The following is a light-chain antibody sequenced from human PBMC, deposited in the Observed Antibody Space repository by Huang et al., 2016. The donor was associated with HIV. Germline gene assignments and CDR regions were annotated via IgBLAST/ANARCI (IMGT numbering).Light chain of an antibody. J-gene: IGKJ1*01. CDR1: QSVNNY. V-gene: IGKV1-39*01. CDR3: QQSFINPQT. CDR2: AAS. Sequence: DIQMTQSPSSLSASIGDRVTITCRASQSVNNYLNWYQQKPGKAPKVLIYAASGLQDGVPSRFSGSGSGTEFSLTISSLQPEDFATYFCQQSFINPQTFGQGTKVEIK.